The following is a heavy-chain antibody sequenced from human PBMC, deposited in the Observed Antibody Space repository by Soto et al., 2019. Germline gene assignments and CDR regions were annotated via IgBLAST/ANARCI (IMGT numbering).Heavy chain of an antibody. CDR2: IYPGDSDT. V-gene: IGHV5-51*01. Sequence: GESLKISCKGSGYSFTGYWIGWVRQMPGKGLECMGIIYPGDSDTRYSPSFQGQVTISADKSISTAYLQWSSLKASDTAMYYCASPIVVVPAAITGLIWGQGTMVTVSS. CDR1: GYSFTGYW. D-gene: IGHD2-2*01. CDR3: ASPIVVVPAAITGLI. J-gene: IGHJ3*02.